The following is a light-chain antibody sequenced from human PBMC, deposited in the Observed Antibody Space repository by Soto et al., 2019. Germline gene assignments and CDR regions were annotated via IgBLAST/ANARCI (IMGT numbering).Light chain of an antibody. CDR1: SSNIGAGYD. Sequence: GSSSNIGAGYDVHWYQQLPGTVPKLVIYDTFNRPSGVPDRFSGSKSGTSASLAITGLQAEDEADYYCQAYDNSLGVFELFGGGTKVTVL. V-gene: IGLV1-40*01. J-gene: IGLJ3*02. CDR2: DTF. CDR3: QAYDNSLGVFEL.